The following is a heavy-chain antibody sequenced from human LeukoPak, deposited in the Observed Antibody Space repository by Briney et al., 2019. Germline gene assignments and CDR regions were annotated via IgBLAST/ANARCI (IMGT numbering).Heavy chain of an antibody. J-gene: IGHJ4*02. CDR3: ARDEARGYDFRPQDH. Sequence: SQTLSLTCAISGDNVSNNRAAWHWIRQSPSRGLEWLGRTYYRSNWINEYAVSVQSRITINADTSKNQFSLQLNSVTPEDTAVYYCARDEARGYDFRPQDHWGQGTLVSVSS. CDR1: GDNVSNNRAA. CDR2: TYYRSNWIN. V-gene: IGHV6-1*01. D-gene: IGHD3-3*01.